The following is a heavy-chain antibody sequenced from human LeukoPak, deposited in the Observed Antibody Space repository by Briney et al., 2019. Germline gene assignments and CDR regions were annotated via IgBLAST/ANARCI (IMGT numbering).Heavy chain of an antibody. CDR1: GGSISSGDYY. CDR3: ARHYSSAWSFDR. D-gene: IGHD6-19*01. J-gene: IGHJ4*02. V-gene: IGHV4-30-4*08. CDR2: IYYSGST. Sequence: AQTLSLTCTVSGGSISSGDYYWSWIRQPPGKGLEWIGCIYYSGSTYYNPSLKSRVTISVDTSKNQFSLKLSSVTAADTAVYFCARHYSSAWSFDRWGRGTLVTVSS.